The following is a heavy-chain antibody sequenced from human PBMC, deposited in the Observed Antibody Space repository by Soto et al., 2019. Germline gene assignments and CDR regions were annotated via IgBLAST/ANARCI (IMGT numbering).Heavy chain of an antibody. CDR1: GGSISFYF. D-gene: IGHD1-1*01. V-gene: IGHV4-59*08. J-gene: IGHJ6*03. CDR2: IHYSGST. CDR3: PRHPRYSPSDYYYYYMDV. Sequence: SETLSLTCTVSGGSISFYFWRWIRQPPGKGLEYIGYIHYSGSTNYNPSLQSRHTISPDTSKNQFSLKLHPLTPADPPAYHPPRHPRYSPSDYYYYYMDVWGIGTTVTVSS.